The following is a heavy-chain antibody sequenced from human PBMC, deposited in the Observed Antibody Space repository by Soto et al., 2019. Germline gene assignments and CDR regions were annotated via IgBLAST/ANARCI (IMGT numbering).Heavy chain of an antibody. CDR2: IYYSGNT. V-gene: IGHV4-31*03. CDR3: ARVYYGVRQRPFDY. CDR1: GASIRSGGYP. J-gene: IGHJ4*02. Sequence: QVQLQESGPGLVKASQTLSLTCTVSGASIRSGGYPYSWVRQRPGKGLEWIGCIYYSGNTHYNPSLESRLSSSVDTSKNQFSLNLTSVTAADTAVYYCARVYYGVRQRPFDYWGQGTQVTVSS. D-gene: IGHD3-22*01.